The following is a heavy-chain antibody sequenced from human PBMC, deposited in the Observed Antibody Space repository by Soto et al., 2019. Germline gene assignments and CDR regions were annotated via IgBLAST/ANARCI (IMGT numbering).Heavy chain of an antibody. CDR2: INPSGGST. Sequence: GASVKVSCKASGYTFTSYYMHWVRQAPGQGLEWMGIINPSGGSTSYAQKFQGRVTMTRDTSTSTVYMELSSLRSEDTAVYYCARDGYSGSYYVAFDIWGQGTMVTVSS. CDR3: ARDGYSGSYYVAFDI. J-gene: IGHJ3*02. D-gene: IGHD1-26*01. V-gene: IGHV1-46*01. CDR1: GYTFTSYY.